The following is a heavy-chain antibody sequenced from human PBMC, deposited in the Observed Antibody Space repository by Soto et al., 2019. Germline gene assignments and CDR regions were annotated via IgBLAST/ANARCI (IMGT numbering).Heavy chain of an antibody. CDR3: GVGGSGSYFGYYGMDV. J-gene: IGHJ6*02. CDR1: GGTFSSYA. D-gene: IGHD3-10*01. CDR2: IIPIFGTA. Sequence: QVQLVQSGAEVQKPGSSVKVSCKASGGTFSSYAISWVRQAPGQGLEWMGGIIPIFGTANYAQKIQGRVTITADESTSTAYMELSSLRSEDTAVYYCGVGGSGSYFGYYGMDVWGQGTTVTVSS. V-gene: IGHV1-69*01.